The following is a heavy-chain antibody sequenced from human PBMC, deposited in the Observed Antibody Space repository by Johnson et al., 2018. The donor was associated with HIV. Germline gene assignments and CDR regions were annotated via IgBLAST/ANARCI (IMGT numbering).Heavy chain of an antibody. D-gene: IGHD1-26*01. CDR3: ARAYMSSGSYYDAFDI. Sequence: VQLVESGGGVVQPGRSLRLSCAASGFTVSSNYMSWVRQAPGKGLEWVSVIYSGGSTYYADSVKGRFTISRDNSKNTLYLQMNSLRAEDTALYYCARAYMSSGSYYDAFDIWGQGTMVIVSS. CDR1: GFTVSSNY. V-gene: IGHV3-66*01. CDR2: IYSGGST. J-gene: IGHJ3*02.